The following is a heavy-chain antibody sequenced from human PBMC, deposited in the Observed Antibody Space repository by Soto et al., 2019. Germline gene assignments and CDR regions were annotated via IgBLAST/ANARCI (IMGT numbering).Heavy chain of an antibody. D-gene: IGHD2-15*01. CDR1: GFTFSSYS. CDR3: ARGSSIVVVIAATPSDSTIDY. V-gene: IGHV3-48*01. J-gene: IGHJ4*02. CDR2: ISSSSSTI. Sequence: GGSLRLSCAASGFTFSSYSMNWVRQAPGKGLEWVSYISSSSSTIYYADSVKGRFTISRDNAKNSLYLQMNSLRAEDTAVYYCARGSSIVVVIAATPSDSTIDYWGQGTLVTVSS.